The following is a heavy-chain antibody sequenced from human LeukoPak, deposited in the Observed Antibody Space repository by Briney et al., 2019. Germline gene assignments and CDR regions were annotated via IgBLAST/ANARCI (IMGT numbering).Heavy chain of an antibody. D-gene: IGHD3-22*01. J-gene: IGHJ4*02. CDR3: GTRGPDSSGFYRFDY. CDR2: ISSSGSTM. Sequence: GGSLRLSCAASGFTFSDYCMSWIRQAPGKGLEWVSFISSSGSTMYYADSVKGRFTISRDNAKNSLYLQMNSLRAEDTAVYYCGTRGPDSSGFYRFDYWGQGTLVTVSS. CDR1: GFTFSDYC. V-gene: IGHV3-11*01.